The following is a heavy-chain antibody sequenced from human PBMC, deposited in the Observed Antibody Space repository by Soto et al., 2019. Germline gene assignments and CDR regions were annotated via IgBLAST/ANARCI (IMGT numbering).Heavy chain of an antibody. CDR3: VKVGVRCSGGSCYSGLYTMDV. CDR1: GFTFSSYA. J-gene: IGHJ6*02. D-gene: IGHD2-15*01. Sequence: HPGGSLRLSCSASGFTFSSYAMHWVRQAPGKGLEYVSAISSNGGSTYYADSVKDRFTISRDNSKNTLYLQMSSLRAEDTAVYYCVKVGVRCSGGSCYSGLYTMDVWGQGTTVTVSS. CDR2: ISSNGGST. V-gene: IGHV3-64D*06.